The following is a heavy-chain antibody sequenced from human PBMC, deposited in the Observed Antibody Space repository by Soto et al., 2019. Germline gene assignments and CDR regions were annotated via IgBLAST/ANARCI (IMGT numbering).Heavy chain of an antibody. Sequence: GGSLRLSCAASGFTFSSYAMHWVRQAPGKGLEWVAVISYDGSNKYYADSVKGRFTISRDNSKNTLYLQMNSLRAEDTAVYYCARVVDSLRYYGMDVWGQGTTVTVSS. J-gene: IGHJ6*02. CDR3: ARVVDSLRYYGMDV. D-gene: IGHD2-21*01. CDR1: GFTFSSYA. CDR2: ISYDGSNK. V-gene: IGHV3-30-3*01.